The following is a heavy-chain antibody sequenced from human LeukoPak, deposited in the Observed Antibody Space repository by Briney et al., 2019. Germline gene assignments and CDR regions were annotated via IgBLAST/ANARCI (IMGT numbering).Heavy chain of an antibody. V-gene: IGHV4-59*08. Sequence: SETLSLTCTVSGGSISSYYWSWIRQPPGKGLEWIGNIFYSGSTYYSPSLKSRVTISVDTSKNQFSLRLSSVTAADTAVYYCARSYASSWYWNWFDPWGQGTLVTVSS. D-gene: IGHD6-13*01. CDR1: GGSISSYY. CDR2: IFYSGST. CDR3: ARSYASSWYWNWFDP. J-gene: IGHJ5*02.